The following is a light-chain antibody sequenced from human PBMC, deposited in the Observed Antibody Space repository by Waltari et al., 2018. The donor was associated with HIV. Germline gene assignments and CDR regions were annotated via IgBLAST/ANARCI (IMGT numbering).Light chain of an antibody. J-gene: IGKJ3*01. CDR1: QAISTS. CDR3: QHSDIRGG. V-gene: IGKV1-16*02. CDR2: GAS. Sequence: DIQMTQSPSSLSAPVGDRLSITCRASQAISTSLACFQQKSRKAPRSLICGASKLQTGVPPNFSGSGSGTDFTLTISSLQPDDFASFYCQHSDIRGGFGPGSKVDFK.